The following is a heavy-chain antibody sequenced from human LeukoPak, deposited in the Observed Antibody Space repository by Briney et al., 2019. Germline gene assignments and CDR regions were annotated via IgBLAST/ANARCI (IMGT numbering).Heavy chain of an antibody. D-gene: IGHD3-22*01. CDR3: AKRGVVIRVILVGFHKEAYYFDS. Sequence: GGSLRLSCAVSGITLSNYGMSWVRQAPGKGLEWVAGISDSGGRTNYADSVKGRYTISRDNPKNTLYLQMNSLRAEDTAVYFCAKRGVVIRVILVGFHKEAYYFDSWGQGALVTVSS. V-gene: IGHV3-23*01. J-gene: IGHJ4*02. CDR1: GITLSNYG. CDR2: ISDSGGRT.